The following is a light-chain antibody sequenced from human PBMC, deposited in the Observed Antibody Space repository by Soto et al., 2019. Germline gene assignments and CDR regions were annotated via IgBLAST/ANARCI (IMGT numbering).Light chain of an antibody. J-gene: IGKJ1*01. V-gene: IGKV3-20*01. CDR1: QSVSSNF. Sequence: EIVLTQSPGTLSLSPWERSALSCMASQSVSSNFLAWYQQKPGQAPRLLIYDASNRATGIPDRFSGSGSGTDFTLTISRLEPEDFAVYYCQHFVNSLTWTFGQGTKVDIK. CDR2: DAS. CDR3: QHFVNSLTWT.